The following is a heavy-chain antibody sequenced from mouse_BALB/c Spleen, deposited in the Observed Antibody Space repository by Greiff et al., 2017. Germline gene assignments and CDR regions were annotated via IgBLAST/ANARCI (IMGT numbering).Heavy chain of an antibody. J-gene: IGHJ3*01. CDR1: GYSITSDYA. D-gene: IGHD1-1*01. CDR3: AIYYYGSSWFAY. Sequence: EVKLMESGPGLVKPSQSLSLTCTVTGYSITSDYAWNWIRQFPGNKLEWMGYISYSGSTSYNPSLKSRISITRDTSKNQFFLQLNSVTTEDTATYYCAIYYYGSSWFAYWGQGTLVTVSA. V-gene: IGHV3-2*02. CDR2: ISYSGST.